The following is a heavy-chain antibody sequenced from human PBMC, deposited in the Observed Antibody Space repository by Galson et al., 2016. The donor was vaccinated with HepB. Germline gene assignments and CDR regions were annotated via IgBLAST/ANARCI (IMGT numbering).Heavy chain of an antibody. J-gene: IGHJ2*01. Sequence: SETLSLTCAVYGGSFSGYYWSWIRQPPGKGLEWIGEINHSGSTNYNPSLKSRVTISVDTSKNQFSLKLSSVTAADTAVYYCSGGVLWYSSSWTAYWYFDLWGRGTLVTVSS. D-gene: IGHD6-13*01. CDR3: SGGVLWYSSSWTAYWYFDL. V-gene: IGHV4-34*01. CDR1: GGSFSGYY. CDR2: INHSGST.